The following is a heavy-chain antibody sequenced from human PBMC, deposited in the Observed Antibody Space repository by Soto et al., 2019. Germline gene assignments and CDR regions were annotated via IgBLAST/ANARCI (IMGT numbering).Heavy chain of an antibody. J-gene: IGHJ3*02. CDR3: ARDGYSGRSDGFDI. V-gene: IGHV3-30*14. D-gene: IGHD5-12*01. CDR2: ISYDGNSE. Sequence: QMYLVESGGGVVQPGRSLRLSCAASGFTFGAYTMHWVRQAPGKGLEWVAAISYDGNSERYTDPVKGRFTVSRDNPSDTLHLQMNSLRVEDTAVYYCARDGYSGRSDGFDIWGQGTMVTVSS. CDR1: GFTFGAYT.